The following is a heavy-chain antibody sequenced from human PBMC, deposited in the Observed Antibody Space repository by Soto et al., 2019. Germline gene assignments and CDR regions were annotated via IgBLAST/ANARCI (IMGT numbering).Heavy chain of an antibody. CDR1: GVSFSGYY. Sequence: ETLSLTCSVYGVSFSGYYWSWIRQPPGKGLEWIGEINHSGSTNYNPSLKSRVTISVDTSKNQFDLKLSSVTAADTDVYYCARILFSSSSYYFDYWGQGTLVTVYS. D-gene: IGHD6-6*01. J-gene: IGHJ4*02. V-gene: IGHV4-34*01. CDR2: INHSGST. CDR3: ARILFSSSSYYFDY.